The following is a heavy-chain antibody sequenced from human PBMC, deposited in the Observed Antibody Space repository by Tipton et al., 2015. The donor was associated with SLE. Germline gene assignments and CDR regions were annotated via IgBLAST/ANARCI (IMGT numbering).Heavy chain of an antibody. D-gene: IGHD3-3*01. CDR3: ARLGGHVLRFLEWTGPFDY. Sequence: TLSLTCTVSGGSISSSSYYWGWIRQPPGKGLEWIGSIYYSGSTYYNPSLKSRVTISVDTSKNQFSLKLSSVTAADTAVYYCARLGGHVLRFLEWTGPFDYWGQGALVTVSS. CDR2: IYYSGST. J-gene: IGHJ4*02. CDR1: GGSISSSSYY. V-gene: IGHV4-39*01.